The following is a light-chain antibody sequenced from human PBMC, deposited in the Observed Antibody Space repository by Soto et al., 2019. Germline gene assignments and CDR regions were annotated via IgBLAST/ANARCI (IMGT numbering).Light chain of an antibody. CDR3: QQYENYWT. V-gene: IGKV1-5*01. CDR2: DAS. J-gene: IGKJ1*01. Sequence: DIQITQSPSTLSATAGDRVTITCRASQSISSWLAWYQHKPGKAPKLLIYDASNLDSGVPSRFSGSGSGTEFSLTISNLQPDYCATYYCQQYENYWTFGQGTKVDIK. CDR1: QSISSW.